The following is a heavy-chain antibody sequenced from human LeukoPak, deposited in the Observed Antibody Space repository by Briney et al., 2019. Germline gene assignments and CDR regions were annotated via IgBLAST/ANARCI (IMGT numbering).Heavy chain of an antibody. J-gene: IGHJ4*02. Sequence: GGSLRLSCEASGFTFSRYAIHWVRQAPGKGLEWVAVISYDGTNEYFADSVKGRFTISRSNSKNTVYLQMNSLRTEDTALYYCARDASSDYDLGRYYFTDSGQGTLVTLSS. CDR2: ISYDGTNE. CDR1: GFTFSRYA. V-gene: IGHV3-30*04. CDR3: ARDASSDYDLGRYYFTD. D-gene: IGHD5-12*01.